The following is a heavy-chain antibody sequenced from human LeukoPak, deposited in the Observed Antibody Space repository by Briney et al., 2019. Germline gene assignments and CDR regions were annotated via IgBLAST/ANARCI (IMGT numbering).Heavy chain of an antibody. V-gene: IGHV1-18*04. J-gene: IGHJ5*02. CDR2: ISAYNGDT. D-gene: IGHD1-26*01. CDR3: ARVRFSYISELNWFDP. CDR1: GYTFTSYT. Sequence: GASVTVSCKASGYTFTSYTISWVRRAPGQGLEWMGWISAYNGDTNYAQKFQGRVTMTTDTSTTTAYMELRSLTSDDTAVYYCARVRFSYISELNWFDPWGQGTLVTVSS.